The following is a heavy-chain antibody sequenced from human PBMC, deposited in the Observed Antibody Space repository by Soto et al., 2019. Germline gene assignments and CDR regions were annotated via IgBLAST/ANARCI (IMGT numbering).Heavy chain of an antibody. CDR1: SGSLSSTHW. V-gene: IGHV4-4*02. J-gene: IGHJ4*02. D-gene: IGHD3-10*01. Sequence: QVQLQESGPGLVKPSGTLSLTRAVSSGSLSSTHWWSWVRQPPGKGLEWIGESYHSGSTTDNPSLKSRVALSVAKSKNHFSLLLSSVTAADTAVYYCARREYYFGSGSFFDSWGQGALVTVSS. CDR2: SYHSGST. CDR3: ARREYYFGSGSFFDS.